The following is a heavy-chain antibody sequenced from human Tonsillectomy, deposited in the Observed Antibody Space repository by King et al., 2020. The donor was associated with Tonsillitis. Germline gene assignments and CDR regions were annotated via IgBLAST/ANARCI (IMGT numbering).Heavy chain of an antibody. CDR3: ARVTTVTKSYYYYGMDV. CDR2: IFSNDEK. D-gene: IGHD4-17*01. Sequence: ITLKESGPVLVKPTETLTLTCTVSGFSLSNARMGVSWIRQPPGKALEWLTHIFSNDEKSYSTSLKSRLTISKDTSKSQGVLTMTNMDPVATTTYYCARVTTVTKSYYYYGMDVWGQGTTVTVSS. V-gene: IGHV2-26*01. CDR1: GFSLSNARMG. J-gene: IGHJ6*02.